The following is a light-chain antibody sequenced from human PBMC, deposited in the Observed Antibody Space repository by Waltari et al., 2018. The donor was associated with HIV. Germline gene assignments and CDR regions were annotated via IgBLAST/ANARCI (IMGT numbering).Light chain of an antibody. CDR3: CSYAGSYTFVV. CDR2: DVY. V-gene: IGLV2-11*01. Sequence: QSALTQPRSVSGSPGQSVTLSCTGTSSDVGCYNYVSCYQQHPGKAPSLMIYDVYKRPSGVPDRFSGSKSGNTASLTISGLQAEDEADYYCCSYAGSYTFVVFGGGTKLTVL. J-gene: IGLJ3*02. CDR1: SSDVGCYNY.